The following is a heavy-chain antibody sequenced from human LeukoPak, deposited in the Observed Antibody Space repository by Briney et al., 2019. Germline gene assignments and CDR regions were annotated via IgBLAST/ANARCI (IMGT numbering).Heavy chain of an antibody. J-gene: IGHJ5*02. CDR1: GGSISSSSYY. CDR2: IYYSGST. Sequence: PSETLSLTCTVSGGSISSSSYYWGWIRQPPGKGLEWIVSIYYSGSTYYNPSLKSRVTISVNTSKNQFSLKLSSVTAADTAVYYCARGRGEGRGISLVRGVRAPSYNWFDPWGHGTLVIVSS. D-gene: IGHD3-10*01. V-gene: IGHV4-39*07. CDR3: ARGRGEGRGISLVRGVRAPSYNWFDP.